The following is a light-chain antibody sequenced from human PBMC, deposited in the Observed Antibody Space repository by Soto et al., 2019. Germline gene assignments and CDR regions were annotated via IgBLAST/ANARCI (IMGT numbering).Light chain of an antibody. CDR1: QNVSSCY. CDR3: QQYGSSPRFT. Sequence: EIVLTQSPGTLSLSPGERATLSCRASQNVSSCYLAWYQQKPGQAPRLLIYGASSRATGIPDRFSGSGSGTDFTLTISRLEPEDFAVYYCQQYGSSPRFTFGPGTRVDIK. V-gene: IGKV3-20*01. CDR2: GAS. J-gene: IGKJ3*01.